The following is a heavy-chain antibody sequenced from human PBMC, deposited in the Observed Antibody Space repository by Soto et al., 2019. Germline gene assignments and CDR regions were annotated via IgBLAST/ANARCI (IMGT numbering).Heavy chain of an antibody. D-gene: IGHD5-18*01. CDR2: MYNSGSA. J-gene: IGHJ4*02. V-gene: IGHV4-59*08. Sequence: QVQLQESGPGLVKPSETLSLTCTVSGGSLSSYYWSWIRQPPGKGLEWVGYMYNSGSANYNPSLKSRVTISVDMSQNQFSLKLTSVTAADTAVYYRARHGAIYSNSWYDFDYWGQGTLVTVSS. CDR1: GGSLSSYY. CDR3: ARHGAIYSNSWYDFDY.